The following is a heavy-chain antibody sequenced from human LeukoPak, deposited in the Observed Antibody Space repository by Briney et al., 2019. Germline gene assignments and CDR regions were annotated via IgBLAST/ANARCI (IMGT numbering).Heavy chain of an antibody. CDR1: GGSFSGYY. J-gene: IGHJ4*02. V-gene: IGHV4-34*01. D-gene: IGHD1-7*01. Sequence: SETLSLTCAVYGGSFSGYYWSWIRQPPGKGLEWIGEINHSGSTNYNPSLKSRVTISVDTSKNQFSLKLSSVAAADTAVYYCARPFKTRENYFDYWGQGTLVTVSS. CDR2: INHSGST. CDR3: ARPFKTRENYFDY.